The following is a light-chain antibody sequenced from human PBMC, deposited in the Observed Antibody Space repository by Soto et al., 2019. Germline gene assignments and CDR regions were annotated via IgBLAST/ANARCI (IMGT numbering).Light chain of an antibody. Sequence: ETVLTQSPGTLSLSPGERATLSCRASQSVGINLAWYQQKPGQAPRVVVYGASNRATGIPARFSGSGSGTDFTLTISSLEPEDFAVYYCQQRSNWPPITFGQGTRLEIK. CDR2: GAS. CDR1: QSVGIN. V-gene: IGKV3-11*01. CDR3: QQRSNWPPIT. J-gene: IGKJ5*01.